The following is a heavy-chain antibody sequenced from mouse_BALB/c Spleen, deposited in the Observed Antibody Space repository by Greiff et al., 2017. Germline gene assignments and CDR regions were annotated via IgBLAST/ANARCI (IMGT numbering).Heavy chain of an antibody. CDR3: TRENYGTPYYAMDY. Sequence: EVMLVESGGGLVKPGGSLKLSCAASGFTFSSYTMSWVRQTPEKRLEWVATISSGGSYTYYPDSVKGRFTISRDNAKNTLYLQMSSLKSEDTAMYYCTRENYGTPYYAMDYWGQGTSVTVSS. J-gene: IGHJ4*01. CDR2: ISSGGSYT. D-gene: IGHD1-1*01. V-gene: IGHV5-6-4*01. CDR1: GFTFSSYT.